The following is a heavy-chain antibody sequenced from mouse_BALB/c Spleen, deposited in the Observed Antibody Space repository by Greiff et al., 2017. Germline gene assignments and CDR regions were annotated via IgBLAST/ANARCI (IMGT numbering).Heavy chain of an antibody. J-gene: IGHJ4*01. CDR2: ISSGSSTI. V-gene: IGHV5-17*02. Sequence: EVQVVESGGGLVQPGGSRKLSCAASGFTFSSFGMHWVRQAPEKGLEWVAYISSGSSTIYYADTVKGRFTISRDNPKNTLFLQMTSLRSEDTAMYYCARARDGYYFYAMDYWGQGTSVTVSS. CDR3: ARARDGYYFYAMDY. D-gene: IGHD2-3*01. CDR1: GFTFSSFG.